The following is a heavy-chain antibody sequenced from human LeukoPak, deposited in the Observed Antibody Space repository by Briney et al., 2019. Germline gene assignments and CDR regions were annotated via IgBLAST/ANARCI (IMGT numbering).Heavy chain of an antibody. Sequence: GESLKISCKGSGYSFTSYWISWVRQMPGKGLEWMGIIYPGDSDTRYSPSFQGQVTISADKSISTAYLQWSSLKASDTAMYYCARRGNYYDSARYYYGMDVWGQGTTVTVSS. V-gene: IGHV5-51*01. J-gene: IGHJ6*02. CDR1: GYSFTSYW. CDR2: IYPGDSDT. CDR3: ARRGNYYDSARYYYGMDV. D-gene: IGHD3-22*01.